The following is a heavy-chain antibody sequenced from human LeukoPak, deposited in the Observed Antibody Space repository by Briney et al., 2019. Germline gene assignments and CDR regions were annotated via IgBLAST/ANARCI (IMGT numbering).Heavy chain of an antibody. CDR3: ARTYYYDSSGSHFQH. J-gene: IGHJ1*01. D-gene: IGHD3-22*01. V-gene: IGHV1-18*01. Sequence: ASVKVSCKASGYTFTNYGISWVRQAPGQGLEWMGWISAYTGNTKYAQKFQGRVTMTADTSTRTAYMELRSLRTDDTAVYYCARTYYYDSSGSHFQHWGQGTLVTVSS. CDR2: ISAYTGNT. CDR1: GYTFTNYG.